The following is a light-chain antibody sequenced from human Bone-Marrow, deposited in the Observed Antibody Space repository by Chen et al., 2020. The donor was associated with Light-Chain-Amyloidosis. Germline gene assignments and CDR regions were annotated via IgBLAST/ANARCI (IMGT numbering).Light chain of an antibody. CDR2: DAS. Sequence: EVVLTQSPATLSLSPGERATLSCRASPTISTQLVWYQQKPGQVPRLLIYDASTRATGIPARFSGSGSGTDFTLSISSLEAEDFAVYFCQHRGGWPPLSFGGGTKIEIK. CDR1: PTISTQ. CDR3: QHRGGWPPLS. J-gene: IGKJ4*01. V-gene: IGKV3-11*01.